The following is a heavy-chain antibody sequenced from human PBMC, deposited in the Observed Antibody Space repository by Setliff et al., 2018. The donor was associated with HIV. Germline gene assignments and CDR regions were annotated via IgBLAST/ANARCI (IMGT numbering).Heavy chain of an antibody. Sequence: ASVKVSCKASGYTFTGYYMHWVRQAPGQGLEWMGWISPNNAGTRIPRTFRGRVTLTSDTSINTAYMELSGLRSDDTAMYYCVRDLEPHYGDFGPFDYWGPGTLVTV. J-gene: IGHJ4*02. CDR2: ISPNNAGT. D-gene: IGHD4-17*01. CDR1: GYTFTGYY. V-gene: IGHV1-2*02. CDR3: VRDLEPHYGDFGPFDY.